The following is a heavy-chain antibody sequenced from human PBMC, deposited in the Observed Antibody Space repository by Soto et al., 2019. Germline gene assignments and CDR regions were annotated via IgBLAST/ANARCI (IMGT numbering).Heavy chain of an antibody. CDR1: GFTFSSYG. J-gene: IGHJ4*02. D-gene: IGHD1-26*01. CDR3: ARSVGATRFDF. CDR2: ISSDGKKT. V-gene: IGHV3-30*09. Sequence: GGSLRLSCAASGFTFSSYGLHWVRQAPGKGLDWVAVISSDGKKTYYADSVKGQFAISRDNSKNTLYLQMSSLRVEDTAVYYCARSVGATRFDFWGLGTLVTVSS.